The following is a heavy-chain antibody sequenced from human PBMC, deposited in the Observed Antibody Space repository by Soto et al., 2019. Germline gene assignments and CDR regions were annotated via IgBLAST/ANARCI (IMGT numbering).Heavy chain of an antibody. J-gene: IGHJ5*02. D-gene: IGHD2-2*01. CDR2: IYYSGST. CDR1: GGSISSGGYY. Sequence: SETLSLTCTVSGGSISSGGYYWSWIRQHPGKGLEWIGYIYYSGSTNYNPSLKSRVTISVDTSKNQFSLKLSSVTAADMAVYYCARGIGYCSSTSCYGAGNWFDPWGQGTLVTVSS. CDR3: ARGIGYCSSTSCYGAGNWFDP. V-gene: IGHV4-61*08.